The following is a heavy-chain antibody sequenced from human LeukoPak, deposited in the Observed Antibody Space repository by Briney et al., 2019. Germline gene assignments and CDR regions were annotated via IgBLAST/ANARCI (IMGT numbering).Heavy chain of an antibody. CDR1: GFNFNSYA. D-gene: IGHD3-10*01. J-gene: IGHJ3*02. CDR2: ISYDGSKT. V-gene: IGHV3-30*04. Sequence: GGSLRLSCAASGFNFNSYAVHWVRQAPGKGLKWVAFISYDGSKTYHADSVKGRFTISRDTSKTTLYLQMNSLRAEDTAVYYCATELRILSWGVDAFDIWGQGTMVTVCS. CDR3: ATELRILSWGVDAFDI.